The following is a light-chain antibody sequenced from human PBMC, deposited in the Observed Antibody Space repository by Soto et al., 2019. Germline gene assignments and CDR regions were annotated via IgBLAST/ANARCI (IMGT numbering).Light chain of an antibody. CDR1: QSVSNW. CDR2: KAS. CDR3: QQYDTYWT. Sequence: DIPMTQSPSSLSASVGDRVIITCRASQSVSNWLAWYQQKPGKAPNLLIDKASSLKSGVPSRFSGSGSGTEFTLTISNLQPDDFATYYCQQYDTYWTFGQGAKVDI. J-gene: IGKJ1*01. V-gene: IGKV1-5*03.